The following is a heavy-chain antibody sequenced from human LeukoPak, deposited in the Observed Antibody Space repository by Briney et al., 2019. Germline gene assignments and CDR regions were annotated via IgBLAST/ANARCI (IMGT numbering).Heavy chain of an antibody. CDR1: GFTFNSYA. CDR2: ISSGGVAT. V-gene: IGHV3-23*01. J-gene: IGHJ4*02. D-gene: IGHD2-15*01. Sequence: GGSLRLPCAASGFTFNSYAMSWVRQAPGQGLEWVSTISSGGVATYYADSVKGRFTISRDNSKNTLYLQMDSLRVDDTAVYYCAKYVVVTGTRQFDYWGQGTLVTVSS. CDR3: AKYVVVTGTRQFDY.